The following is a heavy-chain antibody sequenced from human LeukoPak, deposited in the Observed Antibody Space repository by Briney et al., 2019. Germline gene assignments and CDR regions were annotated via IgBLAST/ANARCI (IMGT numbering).Heavy chain of an antibody. V-gene: IGHV4-61*02. D-gene: IGHD3-22*01. CDR1: GDSISSGDYY. Sequence: SQTLSLTCTVSGDSISSGDYYWSWIRQPAGKGLEWIGRISSSGSTNYNPSLKSRVTISVDTSKNQFSLKLSSVTAADTAVYFCARGFDSSGYYHYWGPGTLVTVSS. CDR2: ISSSGST. J-gene: IGHJ4*02. CDR3: ARGFDSSGYYHY.